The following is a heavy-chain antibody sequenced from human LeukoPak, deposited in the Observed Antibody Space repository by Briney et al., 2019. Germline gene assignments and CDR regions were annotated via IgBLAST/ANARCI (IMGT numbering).Heavy chain of an antibody. CDR2: IYSSGST. CDR3: ARDRGYGGIFDY. D-gene: IGHD4-23*01. CDR1: GGSISSYY. Sequence: SETLSLTCTVSGGSISSYYWSWIRQPPGKGLEWIGYIYSSGSTKYSPSLKRRVAISLDTSKNDFSLRLSSVTAADTAVYYCARDRGYGGIFDYWGQGTLVTVYS. V-gene: IGHV4-59*13. J-gene: IGHJ4*02.